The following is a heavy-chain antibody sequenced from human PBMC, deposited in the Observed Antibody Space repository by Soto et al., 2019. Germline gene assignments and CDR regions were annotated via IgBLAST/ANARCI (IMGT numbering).Heavy chain of an antibody. CDR3: ARGVRSGSLTDWFDP. J-gene: IGHJ5*02. V-gene: IGHV4-34*01. CDR1: GGSFSGYY. Sequence: SETLSLTCAVYGGSFSGYYWAWIRQPPGKGLEWIGEVHHSGIINYNPSFKSRVTISVDTSKNQFSLHLSSVTAADTAVYYCARGVRSGSLTDWFDPWGQGTLVTVSS. D-gene: IGHD3-10*01. CDR2: VHHSGII.